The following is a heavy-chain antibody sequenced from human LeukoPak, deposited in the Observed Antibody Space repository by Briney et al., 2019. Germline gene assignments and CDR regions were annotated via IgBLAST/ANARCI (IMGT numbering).Heavy chain of an antibody. Sequence: ASVKVSCKVSGYTLTELSMHWVRQAPGKGLEWMGGFDPEDGETIYAQKFQGRVTMTRDMSTSTVYMELSSLRSEDTAVYYCARATFIGNWFDPWGQGTLVTVSS. CDR2: FDPEDGET. CDR3: ARATFIGNWFDP. CDR1: GYTLTELS. D-gene: IGHD2-15*01. V-gene: IGHV1-24*01. J-gene: IGHJ5*02.